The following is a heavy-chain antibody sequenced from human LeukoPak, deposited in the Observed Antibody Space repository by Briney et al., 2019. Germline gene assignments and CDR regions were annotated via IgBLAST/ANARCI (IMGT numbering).Heavy chain of an antibody. V-gene: IGHV3-23*01. CDR2: VSGSGGST. CDR1: GFTFSSYA. J-gene: IGHJ4*02. CDR3: AKPRAVGVNAFFDY. Sequence: GGSLRLSCAASGFTFSSYAMRWFGQAPGKGLEWVSSVSGSGGSTYYADSVKGRFTISRDNSKNTLYLQMNSLRAEDTAVYYCAKPRAVGVNAFFDYWGQGTLVTVSS.